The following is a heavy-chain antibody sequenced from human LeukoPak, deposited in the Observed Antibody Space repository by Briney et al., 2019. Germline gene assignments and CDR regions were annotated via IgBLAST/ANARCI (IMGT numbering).Heavy chain of an antibody. Sequence: SETLSLTCTVSGGSISSSSYYWGWLRQPPGKGLEWIGSIYYSGSTYYNPSLKSRVTISVDTSKNQFSLKLSSVTAADTAVYYCARVRRVVTAPTAANWFDPWGQGTLVTVSS. V-gene: IGHV4-39*07. J-gene: IGHJ5*02. CDR2: IYYSGST. CDR3: ARVRRVVTAPTAANWFDP. CDR1: GGSISSSSYY. D-gene: IGHD2-21*02.